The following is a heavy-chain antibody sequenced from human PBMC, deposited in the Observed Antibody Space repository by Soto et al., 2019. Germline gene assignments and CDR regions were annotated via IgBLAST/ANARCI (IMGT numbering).Heavy chain of an antibody. CDR1: GGSFSSYA. D-gene: IGHD6-19*01. V-gene: IGHV1-69*01. J-gene: IGHJ4*02. Sequence: QVQLMQSGAEVKKPGSSVKVSCKASGGSFSSYAINWVRQAPGQRLEWMGGIIPMFGTPNYAQKFQGRVTITADESTNTAYMELGSLRSEDTAVYYCARVICGSGWYGSFGSWGQGTLVTVSS. CDR2: IIPMFGTP. CDR3: ARVICGSGWYGSFGS.